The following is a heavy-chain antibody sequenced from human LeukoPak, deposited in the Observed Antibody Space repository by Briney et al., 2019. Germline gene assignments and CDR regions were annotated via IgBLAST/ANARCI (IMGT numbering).Heavy chain of an antibody. Sequence: GASVKVSCKASGYTFTGYYMHWVRQAPGQGLEWMGIINPSGGSTSYAQKFQGRVTMTRDTSTSTVYVELSSLRSEDTAVYYCARFWSGSNNKALDAFDIWGQGTMVTVSS. CDR3: ARFWSGSNNKALDAFDI. V-gene: IGHV1-46*01. D-gene: IGHD1-26*01. J-gene: IGHJ3*02. CDR1: GYTFTGYY. CDR2: INPSGGST.